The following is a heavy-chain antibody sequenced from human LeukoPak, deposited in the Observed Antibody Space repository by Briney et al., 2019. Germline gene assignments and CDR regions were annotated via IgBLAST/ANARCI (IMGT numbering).Heavy chain of an antibody. V-gene: IGHV4-39*01. D-gene: IGHD4-11*01. J-gene: IGHJ6*02. CDR1: AASISSSSHH. Sequence: SETLSLTCTISAASISSSSHHWGWIRQSPGKGLEWIGSIYYGQTIYYNPSLNSRVTISVVTSKDQFTLQLNSVTAADTAVYYCARYSNYVTDYYYYYYGMDVWGQGTTVTVSS. CDR3: ARYSNYVTDYYYYYYGMDV. CDR2: IYYGQTI.